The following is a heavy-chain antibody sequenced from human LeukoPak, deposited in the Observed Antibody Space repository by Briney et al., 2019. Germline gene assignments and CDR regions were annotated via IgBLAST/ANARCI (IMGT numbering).Heavy chain of an antibody. CDR3: AKARTPSIAVAGAPEGYMDV. D-gene: IGHD6-19*01. CDR1: GFTFSSYA. V-gene: IGHV3-23*01. Sequence: GGSLRLSCAASGFTFSSYAMSWVRQAPGKGLEWVSAISGSGGSTYYADSVKGRFTISRDNSKNTLYLQMNSLRAEDTAVYYCAKARTPSIAVAGAPEGYMDVWGKGTTVTVSS. J-gene: IGHJ6*03. CDR2: ISGSGGST.